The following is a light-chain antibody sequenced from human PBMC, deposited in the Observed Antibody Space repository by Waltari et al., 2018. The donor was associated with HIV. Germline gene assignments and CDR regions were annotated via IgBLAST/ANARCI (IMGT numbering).Light chain of an antibody. J-gene: IGLJ2*01. CDR1: ESTIGNNG. Sequence: QSVLTQPPSVSEAPRQRVTISWSGSESTIGNNGVTLYQQIAGKPPKLLIYLDDIPPSGVSDRFSGSKSGTSASLAIRGLQSDDEADYYCAVWDDSVNGPVFGGGTKLTVL. CDR3: AVWDDSVNGPV. V-gene: IGLV1-36*01. CDR2: LDD.